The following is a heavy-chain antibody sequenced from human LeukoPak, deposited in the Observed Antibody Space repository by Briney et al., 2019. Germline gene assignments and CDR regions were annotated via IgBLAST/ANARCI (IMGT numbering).Heavy chain of an antibody. J-gene: IGHJ5*02. CDR1: GYSISSGYY. CDR2: TYHSGST. V-gene: IGHV4-38-2*01. D-gene: IGHD3-9*01. CDR3: ARVRYFDWSDWFDP. Sequence: PSETLSLTCAVSGYSISSGYYWGWIRQPPGKGLEWIGSTYHSGSTYYNPSLKSRVTISVDTSKNQFSLKLSSVTAADTAVYYCARVRYFDWSDWFDPWGQGTLDTVSS.